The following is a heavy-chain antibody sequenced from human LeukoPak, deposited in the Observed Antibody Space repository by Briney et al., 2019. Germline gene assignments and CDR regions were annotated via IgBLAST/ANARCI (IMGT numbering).Heavy chain of an antibody. CDR3: ARDRTVRGVIRDYFDY. Sequence: GGSLRLSCAASGFTFSSYGMHWVRQAPGKGLEWVAVIWYDGSNKYYADSVKGRFTISRDNSKNTLYLQMNSLRAEDTAVYCCARDRTVRGVIRDYFDYWGQGTLVTVSS. CDR2: IWYDGSNK. D-gene: IGHD3-10*01. CDR1: GFTFSSYG. J-gene: IGHJ4*02. V-gene: IGHV3-33*01.